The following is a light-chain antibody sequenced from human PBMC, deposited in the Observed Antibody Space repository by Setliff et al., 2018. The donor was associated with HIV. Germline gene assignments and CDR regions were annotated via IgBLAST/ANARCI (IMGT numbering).Light chain of an antibody. CDR2: DVS. CDR1: SSDVGGYNF. J-gene: IGLJ1*01. Sequence: QSVLTQPPSASGSPGQSVTISCTGTSSDVGGYNFVSWYQHHPGNAPKFMIYDVSKRPSGVPDRFSGSKSGNTASLTVSGLQAEDEADYYCSSYAGSSFYVFGTGTKVTVL. V-gene: IGLV2-8*01. CDR3: SSYAGSSFYV.